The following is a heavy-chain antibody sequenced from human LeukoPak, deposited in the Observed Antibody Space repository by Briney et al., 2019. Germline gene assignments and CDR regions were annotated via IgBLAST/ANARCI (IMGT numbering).Heavy chain of an antibody. Sequence: SQTLSLTCTVSGGSISSGDYYWSWIRQPPGKGLEWIGYIYYSGSTYYNPSLKSRVTISVDTSKNQFSLKLSSVTAAATAVYYCARYCSSTSCYTGSFDYWGQGTLVTVSS. CDR2: IYYSGST. CDR3: ARYCSSTSCYTGSFDY. CDR1: GGSISSGDYY. J-gene: IGHJ4*02. V-gene: IGHV4-30-4*08. D-gene: IGHD2-2*02.